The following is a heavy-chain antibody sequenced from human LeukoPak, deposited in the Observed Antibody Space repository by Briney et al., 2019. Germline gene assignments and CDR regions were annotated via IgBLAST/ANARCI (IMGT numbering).Heavy chain of an antibody. J-gene: IGHJ4*02. V-gene: IGHV3-11*04. Sequence: GGSLRLSCAVSGFTFTDTYMTWIRQAPGKGLESLSYISPSGTDISYADSVKGRFTISRDNAKNSLYLQMNSLRAEDTAVYYCARESYSSSWYYFDYWGQGTLVTVSS. D-gene: IGHD6-13*01. CDR2: ISPSGTDI. CDR3: ARESYSSSWYYFDY. CDR1: GFTFTDTY.